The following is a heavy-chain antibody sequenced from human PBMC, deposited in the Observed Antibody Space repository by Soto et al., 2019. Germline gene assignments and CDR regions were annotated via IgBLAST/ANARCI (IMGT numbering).Heavy chain of an antibody. V-gene: IGHV3-7*01. D-gene: IGHD3-16*01. CDR3: ARDVSGGNLDP. Sequence: PGGSLRLSCAASRFTFSSYWMTWVRQAPGKGLEWVANIKQDGSEKYYVDSVKGRFTISRDNAKNSLYLQMNSLRAEDTAVYYCARDVSGGNLDPWGQGTLVTVSS. J-gene: IGHJ5*02. CDR1: RFTFSSYW. CDR2: IKQDGSEK.